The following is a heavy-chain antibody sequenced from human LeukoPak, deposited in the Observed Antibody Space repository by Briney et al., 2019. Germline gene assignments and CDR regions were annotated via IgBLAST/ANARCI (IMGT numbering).Heavy chain of an antibody. CDR2: IWYDGSNK. CDR1: GFTFSSYG. D-gene: IGHD3-10*01. V-gene: IGHV3-33*01. J-gene: IGHJ4*02. Sequence: PGRSLRLSCAASGFTFSSYGMHWVRQAPGKGLEWVAVIWYDGSNKYYADSVKGRFTISRDNSKNSLYLQMNSLRAEDTAVYYCASLNYGSGSYYQPYFDYWGQGTLVTVSS. CDR3: ASLNYGSGSYYQPYFDY.